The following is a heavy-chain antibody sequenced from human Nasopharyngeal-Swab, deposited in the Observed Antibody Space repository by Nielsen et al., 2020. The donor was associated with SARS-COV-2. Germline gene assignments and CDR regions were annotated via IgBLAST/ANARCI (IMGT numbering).Heavy chain of an antibody. D-gene: IGHD4-11*01. CDR1: GFTFDDYA. CDR2: ISWNSGSI. V-gene: IGHV3-9*01. CDR3: AKDWAVTYNWFDP. Sequence: SLKISCAASGFTFDDYAMHWVRQAPGKGLEWVSGISWNSGSIGYADSVKGRFTISRDNAKNPLYLQMNSLRAEDTALYYCAKDWAVTYNWFDPWGQGTLVTVSS. J-gene: IGHJ5*02.